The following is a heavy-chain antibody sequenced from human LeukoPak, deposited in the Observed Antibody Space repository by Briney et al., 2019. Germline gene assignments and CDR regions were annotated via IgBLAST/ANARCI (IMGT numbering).Heavy chain of an antibody. CDR3: ARERDSSGFY. D-gene: IGHD3-22*01. CDR1: GFTFSSYE. V-gene: IGHV3-48*03. CDR2: ISSSGSTI. Sequence: GGSLRLSCAASGFTFSSYEMNWVRQAPGKGLEWVSYISSSGSTIYYADSVKGRFAISRDNAKNSLYLQMNSLRAEDTAVYYCARERDSSGFYWGQGTLVTVSS. J-gene: IGHJ4*02.